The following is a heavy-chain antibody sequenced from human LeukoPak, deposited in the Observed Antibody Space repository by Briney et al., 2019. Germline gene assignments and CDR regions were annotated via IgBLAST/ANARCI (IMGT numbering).Heavy chain of an antibody. CDR1: GYTFTGYY. Sequence: ASVKVSCKASGYTFTGYYMHWVRQAPGQGLEWMGRINPNSGGTNYAQKFQGRVTISVDTSKNQFSLKLSSVTAADTAVYYCARNRGVTTVTTDLGYWGQGTLVTVSS. V-gene: IGHV1-2*06. CDR3: ARNRGVTTVTTDLGY. J-gene: IGHJ4*02. D-gene: IGHD4-17*01. CDR2: INPNSGGT.